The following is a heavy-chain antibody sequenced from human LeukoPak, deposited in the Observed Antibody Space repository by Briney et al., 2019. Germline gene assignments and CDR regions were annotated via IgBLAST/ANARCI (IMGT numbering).Heavy chain of an antibody. V-gene: IGHV4-59*08. J-gene: IGHJ5*02. D-gene: IGHD3-22*01. CDR2: IYYSGST. CDR3: ARLVTGYYYDSSGSPWFDP. Sequence: KASETLSLTCTVSGGSISSYYWSWIRQPPGKGLEWIGYIYYSGSTNYNPSLKSRVTISVDTSKNQFSLKLSSVTAADTAVYYCARLVTGYYYDSSGSPWFDPWGQGTLVTVSS. CDR1: GGSISSYY.